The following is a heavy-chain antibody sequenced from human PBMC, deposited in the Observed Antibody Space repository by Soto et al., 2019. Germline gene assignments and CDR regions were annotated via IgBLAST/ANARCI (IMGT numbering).Heavy chain of an antibody. Sequence: PGGSLRLSCAASEFTFSNYAMSWVRQAPGKGLEWVSSISDNGGTTYYADSAKGRFTISRDNSKNTLYLQMNSLRAEDTAVYYCAKDPRQLIVYFDYWGQGTQVTVSS. J-gene: IGHJ4*02. V-gene: IGHV3-23*01. D-gene: IGHD3-22*01. CDR3: AKDPRQLIVYFDY. CDR2: ISDNGGTT. CDR1: EFTFSNYA.